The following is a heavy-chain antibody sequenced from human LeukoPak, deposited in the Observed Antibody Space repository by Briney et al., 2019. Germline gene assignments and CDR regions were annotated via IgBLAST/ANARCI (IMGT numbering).Heavy chain of an antibody. D-gene: IGHD5-18*01. CDR3: ASTGHSYGYGYFDY. J-gene: IGHJ4*02. V-gene: IGHV3-33*01. CDR1: GFTFSSYG. CDR2: IWYDGSNK. Sequence: PGRSLRLSCAASGFTFSSYGMHWVRQAPGKGLEWVAVIWYDGSNKYYADSVKGRFTISRDNSKNTLYLQMNSLRAEDTAVYYCASTGHSYGYGYFDYWGRGTLVTVSS.